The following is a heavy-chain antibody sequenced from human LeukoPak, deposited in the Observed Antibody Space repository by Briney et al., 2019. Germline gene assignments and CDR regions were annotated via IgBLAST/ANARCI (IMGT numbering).Heavy chain of an antibody. J-gene: IGHJ4*02. CDR3: TVAYCGSDCYSGY. V-gene: IGHV3-73*01. D-gene: IGHD2-21*02. Sequence: GGSLTLSCAASGFTFSGSAIHWVRQASGKGLEWVGRIRSKVYSYAIAYAASVKGRFTISRDDSKNTAYLQMNSLKIEDTAVYYCTVAYCGSDCYSGYWGQGTLVTVSS. CDR1: GFTFSGSA. CDR2: IRSKVYSYAI.